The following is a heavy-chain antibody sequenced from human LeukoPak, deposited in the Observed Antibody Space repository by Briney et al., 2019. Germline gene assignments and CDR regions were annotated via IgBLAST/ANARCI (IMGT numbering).Heavy chain of an antibody. J-gene: IGHJ4*02. CDR3: ARRGEYSSGWPFDY. Sequence: GASVKVSCKASGYTFTGYYMHWVRQAPGQGLEWMGRINPNSGGTNYAQKFQGRVTMTRDTSISTAYMEPSRLRSDDTAVYYCARRGEYSSGWPFDYWGQGTLVTVSS. CDR1: GYTFTGYY. CDR2: INPNSGGT. D-gene: IGHD6-19*01. V-gene: IGHV1-2*06.